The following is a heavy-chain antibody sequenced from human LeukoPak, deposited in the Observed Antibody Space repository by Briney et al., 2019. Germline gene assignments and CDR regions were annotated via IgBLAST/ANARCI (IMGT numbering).Heavy chain of an antibody. Sequence: SVKVSCKASGGTFSSYAISWVRQAPGQGLERMGGIIPIFGIANYAQKFQGRVTITPDKSTSTAYMELSSLRSEDTAVYYCARGGRYYYDSSGYYYYWGQGTLVTVSS. V-gene: IGHV1-69*17. CDR2: IIPIFGIA. CDR3: ARGGRYYYDSSGYYYY. CDR1: GGTFSSYA. D-gene: IGHD3-22*01. J-gene: IGHJ4*02.